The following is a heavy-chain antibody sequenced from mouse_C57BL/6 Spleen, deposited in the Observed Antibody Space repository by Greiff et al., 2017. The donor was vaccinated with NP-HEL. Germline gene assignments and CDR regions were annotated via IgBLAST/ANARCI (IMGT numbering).Heavy chain of an antibody. J-gene: IGHJ2*01. CDR2: IDPENGDT. V-gene: IGHV14-4*01. CDR1: GFNIKDDY. Sequence: EVQLQQSGAELVRPGASVKLSCTASGFNIKDDYMHWVKQRPEQGLEWIGWIDPENGDTEYASKFQGKATITADTSSNTAYLQLSSLTSEDTAVYYCTTSVPFTTVVEGLFDYWGQGTTLTVSS. CDR3: TTSVPFTTVVEGLFDY. D-gene: IGHD1-1*01.